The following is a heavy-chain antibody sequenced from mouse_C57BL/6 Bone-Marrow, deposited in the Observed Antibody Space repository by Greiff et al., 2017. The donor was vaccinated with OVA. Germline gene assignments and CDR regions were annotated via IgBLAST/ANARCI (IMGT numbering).Heavy chain of an antibody. Sequence: VQLQQSGPELVKPGASVKLSCKASGYTFTSYDINWVKQRPGQGLEWIGWIYPRDGSNKYNEKFKGKATLTVDTSSSTACMELHSLTSEDSAVYFCARSAIYYYGSSYDYWGQGTTLTVSS. CDR3: ARSAIYYYGSSYDY. CDR1: GYTFTSYD. V-gene: IGHV1-85*01. D-gene: IGHD1-1*01. CDR2: IYPRDGSN. J-gene: IGHJ2*01.